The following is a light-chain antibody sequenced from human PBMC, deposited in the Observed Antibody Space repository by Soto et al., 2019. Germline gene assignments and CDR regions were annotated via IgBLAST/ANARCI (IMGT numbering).Light chain of an antibody. V-gene: IGLV2-14*01. CDR2: DVS. J-gene: IGLJ1*01. Sequence: QSVLTQPASVSGSPGQSITISCTGSSSDVGFYNYVFWYQQHPGKAPKLMIYDVSNRPSGVSNRFSGSKSGNTASLTIFGLQAEDEADYYCTSHTSSSPYVFGTGTKVTVL. CDR1: SSDVGFYNY. CDR3: TSHTSSSPYV.